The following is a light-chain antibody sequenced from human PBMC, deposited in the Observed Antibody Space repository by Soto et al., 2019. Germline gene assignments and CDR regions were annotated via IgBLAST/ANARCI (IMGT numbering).Light chain of an antibody. CDR3: QHYCTSFPLT. CDR2: GAS. J-gene: IGKJ4*01. V-gene: IGKV3-20*01. CDR1: QSVRNNY. Sequence: EIVLTQSPGNLSLSPGERATLSCRASQSVRNNYVAWYQQKPGQAPRLLIYGASSRVSGIPDRFSGSGSGTDFTLTISRLEPEYFPFYYCQHYCTSFPLTFGGATKVEIK.